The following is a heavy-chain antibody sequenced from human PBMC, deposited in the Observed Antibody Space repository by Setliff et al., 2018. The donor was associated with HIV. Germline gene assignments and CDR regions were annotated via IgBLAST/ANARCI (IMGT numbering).Heavy chain of an antibody. V-gene: IGHV4-34*01. CDR1: GGSFSGYF. CDR3: ARGGRSTVTQWAWFDP. D-gene: IGHD4-17*01. CDR2: FRHSGNT. J-gene: IGHJ5*02. Sequence: KPSETLSLTCAVHGGSFSGYFWSWIRQSPGKGLEWIGEFRHSGNTNINPSLKSRVTISGDTTKNQISLRLTSVTAADTAVYYCARGGRSTVTQWAWFDPWGQGTLVTVSS.